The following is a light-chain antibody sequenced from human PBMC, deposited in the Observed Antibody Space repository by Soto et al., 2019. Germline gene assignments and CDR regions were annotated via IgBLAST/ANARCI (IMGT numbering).Light chain of an antibody. CDR2: AAS. J-gene: IGKJ1*01. V-gene: IGKV1-8*01. CDR1: QGISSY. Sequence: AIRMTQSPSSLSASTGDRVTITCRASQGISSYLAWYQQKPGKAPKLLIYAASTLQSGVPSRFSGSGSGTDVTLTISCLQSEDFATYYWQQYYSYPRTFGQGTKVEIK. CDR3: QQYYSYPRT.